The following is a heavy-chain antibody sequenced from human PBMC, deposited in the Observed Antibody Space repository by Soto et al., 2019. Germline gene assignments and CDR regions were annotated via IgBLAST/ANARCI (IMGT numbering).Heavy chain of an antibody. Sequence: QVQLQESGPGLVKPSQTLSLTCTVSGGSISSGGYYWSWIRQHPGKGLEWIGYIYYSGSTYYNPSPKSRVTISVDTSKNQFSLKLSSVTAADTAVYYCARAPYDSSGYYYIWFDPWGQGTLVTVSS. D-gene: IGHD3-22*01. V-gene: IGHV4-31*03. CDR1: GGSISSGGYY. CDR3: ARAPYDSSGYYYIWFDP. J-gene: IGHJ5*02. CDR2: IYYSGST.